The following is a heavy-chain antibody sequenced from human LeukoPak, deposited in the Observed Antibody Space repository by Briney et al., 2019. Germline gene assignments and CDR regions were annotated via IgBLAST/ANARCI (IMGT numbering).Heavy chain of an antibody. V-gene: IGHV4-59*01. D-gene: IGHD3-10*01. CDR3: ARLGSNVFDH. CDR1: GGSMSPFY. Sequence: PSETLSLTCSVSGGSMSPFYWSWLRQPPGKGLEWIGHIYYSGSTNYSPSLKSRLTISVDTSKNHFSLKLSSVTAADTAVYYCARLGSNVFDHWGQGTLVTVSS. CDR2: IYYSGST. J-gene: IGHJ4*02.